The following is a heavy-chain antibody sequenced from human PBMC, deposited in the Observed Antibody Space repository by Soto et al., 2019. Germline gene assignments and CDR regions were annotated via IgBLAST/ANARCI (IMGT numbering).Heavy chain of an antibody. CDR2: VWYDGSKE. D-gene: IGHD3-10*01. Sequence: QLVESGGGVVQPGRSLRLSCAASGFTFSSYGMHWVRQAPGKGLEWVGIVWYDGSKEYYAESVRGRITISRDNSKHTLYLQVHSLRVEDTAVYYCARDRGDYDYMDVWGEGTTVTFSS. V-gene: IGHV3-33*01. CDR1: GFTFSSYG. J-gene: IGHJ6*03. CDR3: ARDRGDYDYMDV.